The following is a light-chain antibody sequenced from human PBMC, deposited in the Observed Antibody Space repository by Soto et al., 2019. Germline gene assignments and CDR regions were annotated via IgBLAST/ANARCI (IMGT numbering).Light chain of an antibody. Sequence: QSVLTQPPSVSGAPGQRVTISCTGRSSNIGAGYDVHWYQQFPGTAPKLLIYGNSNRPSGVPDRFSGSKSGTSASLAITGLQAEDESDYSCQSYDSSLSASVFGTGTKLTVL. CDR1: SSNIGAGYD. CDR3: QSYDSSLSASV. J-gene: IGLJ1*01. CDR2: GNS. V-gene: IGLV1-40*01.